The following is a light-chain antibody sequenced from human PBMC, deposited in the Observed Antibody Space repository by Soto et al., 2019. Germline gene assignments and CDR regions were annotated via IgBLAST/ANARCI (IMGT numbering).Light chain of an antibody. CDR2: LNSDGSH. CDR1: SGHSSYA. CDR3: QTWGTGTWV. Sequence: QSVLTQSPSASASLGASVKLTCTLSSGHSSYAIAWHQQQPEKGPRYLMKLNSDGSHSKGDGIPDRFSGSSSGAERYLTISSHQSEDEADYYCQTWGTGTWVFGGGTQLTVL. J-gene: IGLJ3*02. V-gene: IGLV4-69*01.